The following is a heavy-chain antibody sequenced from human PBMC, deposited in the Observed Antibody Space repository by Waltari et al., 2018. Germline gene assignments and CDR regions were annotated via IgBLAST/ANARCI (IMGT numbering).Heavy chain of an antibody. D-gene: IGHD4-17*01. CDR1: GGSISTNYH. V-gene: IGHV4-39*01. Sequence: QLQLQESGPGLVKPSETLSLTCTVSGGSISTNYHWGWFRQPPGTGLEWMGNMQYRGSTFYNPSLESRVTISLDTWKNQFSLRLSSVGAADTAVYFCGRIAFGDEGGYFQYWGQGTLVTVSS. J-gene: IGHJ1*01. CDR2: MQYRGST. CDR3: GRIAFGDEGGYFQY.